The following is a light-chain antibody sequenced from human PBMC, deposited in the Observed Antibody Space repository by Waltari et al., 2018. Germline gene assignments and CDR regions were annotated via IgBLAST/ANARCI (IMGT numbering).Light chain of an antibody. CDR1: SRAVGRSNY. CDR3: SSYTTAGTLVVF. V-gene: IGLV2-14*03. CDR2: DVT. Sequence: QSALTQPASVSGSPEQSITISCTGTSRAVGRSNYVSCSQQHPGKAPKLIIYDVTKRPSGVSNRFSGSKSGNTASLTISGLQAEDEADYYCSSYTTAGTLVVFFGGGTKLTVL. J-gene: IGLJ2*01.